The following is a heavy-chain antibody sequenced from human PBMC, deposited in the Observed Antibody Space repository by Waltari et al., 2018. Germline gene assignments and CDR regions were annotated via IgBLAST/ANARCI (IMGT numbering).Heavy chain of an antibody. CDR1: GFTVSRNY. CDR2: IHSGANT. CDR3: AIENWNRYYFDY. Sequence: EVQLVESGGGLIQPGGSLRLSCAASGFTVSRNYMSWVRQAPGKGMEWVSVIHSGANTYCSLPVQGRFTISRDNSKITLYLQINSLRAEDTAVYYCAIENWNRYYFDYWGQGTLVTVSS. J-gene: IGHJ4*02. D-gene: IGHD1-1*01. V-gene: IGHV3-53*01.